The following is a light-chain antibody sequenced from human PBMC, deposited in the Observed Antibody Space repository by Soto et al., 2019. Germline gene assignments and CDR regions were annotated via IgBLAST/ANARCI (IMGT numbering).Light chain of an antibody. CDR3: CSYAGSSTLV. V-gene: IGLV2-23*01. CDR1: SSDVGSYNV. CDR2: EGS. J-gene: IGLJ2*01. Sequence: QSALTQPASVSGSPGQSITISCTGTSSDVGSYNVVSWYQQHPGKAPQLMIYEGSKRPSGVSNRFSGSKSGNTASLTISGLQAEDEADYYCCSYAGSSTLVFGGGTKLTVL.